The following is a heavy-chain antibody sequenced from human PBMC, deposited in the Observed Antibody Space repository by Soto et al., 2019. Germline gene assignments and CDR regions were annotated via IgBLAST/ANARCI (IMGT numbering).Heavy chain of an antibody. V-gene: IGHV3-23*01. Sequence: GGSLRLFCAASGFTFRMYAMSWVRQAPGKGLEWVSTISGNGGTSYADFVRGRFTISRDNSKNTLYLQMNSLSAEDTATYYCATDAPGSGWLSDYWGQGTRVTVSS. CDR3: ATDAPGSGWLSDY. D-gene: IGHD3-22*01. J-gene: IGHJ4*02. CDR1: GFTFRMYA. CDR2: ISGNGGT.